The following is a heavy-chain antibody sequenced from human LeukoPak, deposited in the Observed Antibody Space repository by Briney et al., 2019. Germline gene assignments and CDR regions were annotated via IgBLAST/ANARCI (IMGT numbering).Heavy chain of an antibody. CDR3: ARVGWRRVFDY. D-gene: IGHD2-2*03. V-gene: IGHV4-39*07. J-gene: IGHJ4*02. CDR2: IYYSGST. Sequence: PSETLSPTCTVSGGSISSSSYYWGWIRQPPGRGLEWIGSIYYSGSTYYNPSLKSRVTISVDTSKNQFSLKLSSVTAADTAVYYCARVGWRRVFDYWGQGTLVTVSS. CDR1: GGSISSSSYY.